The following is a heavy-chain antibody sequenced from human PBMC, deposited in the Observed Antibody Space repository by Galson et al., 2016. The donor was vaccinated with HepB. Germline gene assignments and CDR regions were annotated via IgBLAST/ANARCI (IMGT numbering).Heavy chain of an antibody. V-gene: IGHV4-4*02. Sequence: SETLSLTCVVSGDSISNNKWWSWVRQPPGKGLEWIGEMDQSGRTRYNPSLKSRVNISVDKSKNQFSLNVSSVTAADTAVYYCARVAQFSKHADYWGQGTLVTVSS. CDR1: GDSISNNKW. D-gene: IGHD4-11*01. CDR3: ARVAQFSKHADY. J-gene: IGHJ4*02. CDR2: MDQSGRT.